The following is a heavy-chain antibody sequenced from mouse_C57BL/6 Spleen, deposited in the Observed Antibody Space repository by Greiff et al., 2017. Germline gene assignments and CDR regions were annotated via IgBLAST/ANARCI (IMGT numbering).Heavy chain of an antibody. CDR3: ARASFITTVVGFDY. J-gene: IGHJ2*01. D-gene: IGHD1-1*01. Sequence: VQLKQSGPELVKPGASVKMSCKASGYTFTDYNMHWVKQSHGKSLEWIGYINPNNGGTSYNQKFKGKATLTVNKSSSTAYMELRSLTSEDSAVYYCARASFITTVVGFDYWGQGTTLTVSS. V-gene: IGHV1-22*01. CDR1: GYTFTDYN. CDR2: INPNNGGT.